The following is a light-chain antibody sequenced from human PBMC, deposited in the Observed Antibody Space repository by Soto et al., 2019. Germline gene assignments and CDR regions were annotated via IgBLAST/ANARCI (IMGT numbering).Light chain of an antibody. V-gene: IGLV2-11*01. CDR1: SNDVGAYNF. CDR2: DVT. Sequence: QSALTQPRSVSGSPGQSVTISCTGTSNDVGAYNFVSWYQQPPGKAPKLMIYDVTKRPSGVPDRFSGSKSDNTASLTISGLQAEDEADYYCSSYTSSSTWVFGGGTKLTVL. CDR3: SSYTSSSTWV. J-gene: IGLJ3*02.